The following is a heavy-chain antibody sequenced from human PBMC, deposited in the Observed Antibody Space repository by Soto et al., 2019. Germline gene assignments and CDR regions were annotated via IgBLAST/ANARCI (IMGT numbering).Heavy chain of an antibody. J-gene: IGHJ5*02. V-gene: IGHV4-59*01. CDR1: GGSMSGSF. Sequence: QVQLQESGPGLVKPSETLSLTCTVSGGSMSGSFWSWIRQPPGKGLEWIGYIYYSGNTDYNPSLTSRVTISVDTSKNQFSLKLSSVTAADTAVYYCARGAGYSSSWPFDPWGQGTLVIVSS. CDR3: ARGAGYSSSWPFDP. D-gene: IGHD6-13*01. CDR2: IYYSGNT.